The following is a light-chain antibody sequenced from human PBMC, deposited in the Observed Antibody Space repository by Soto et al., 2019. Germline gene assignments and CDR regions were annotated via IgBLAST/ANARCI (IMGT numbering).Light chain of an antibody. J-gene: IGKJ1*01. Sequence: DLQMTQSPSTLSASVGXXATITCRASQSCRNSLAWYQQKAGKAPTLLIYDASTLQSGVPSRFSGSGSGTEFTLTISSLQPDGFATYYCQHYNSYSEAFGQGTKVDIK. CDR3: QHYNSYSEA. V-gene: IGKV1-5*01. CDR2: DAS. CDR1: QSCRNS.